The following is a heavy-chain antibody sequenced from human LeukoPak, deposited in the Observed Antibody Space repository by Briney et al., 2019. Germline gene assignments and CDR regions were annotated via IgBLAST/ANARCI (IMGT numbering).Heavy chain of an antibody. D-gene: IGHD4-11*01. J-gene: IGHJ4*02. CDR3: AKGRYSHGTYFDY. CDR2: ISGSGSST. Sequence: GGSLRLSCAASGFTFSSYAMSWVRQAPGKGLEWVSAISGSGSSTYYADSVKGRFTISRDNSKNTLYLQMNSLRAEDTAVYYCAKGRYSHGTYFDYWGQGTLVTVSS. CDR1: GFTFSSYA. V-gene: IGHV3-23*01.